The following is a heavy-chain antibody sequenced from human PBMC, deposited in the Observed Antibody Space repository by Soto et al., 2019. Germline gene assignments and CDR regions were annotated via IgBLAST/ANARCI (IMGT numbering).Heavy chain of an antibody. CDR1: GGTFSSYA. D-gene: IGHD5-12*01. CDR3: ARDPDSGYGYFDY. V-gene: IGHV1-69*13. J-gene: IGHJ4*02. CDR2: IIPIFGTA. Sequence: SVKVSCKASGGTFSSYAISWVRQAPGQGLEWMGGIIPIFGTANYAQKFQGRVTITADESTSTAYMELSSLRSEDTAVYYCARDPDSGYGYFDYWGQGTLVTVSS.